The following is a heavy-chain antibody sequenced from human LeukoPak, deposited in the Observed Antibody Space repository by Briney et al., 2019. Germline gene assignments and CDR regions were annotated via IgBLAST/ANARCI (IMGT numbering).Heavy chain of an antibody. J-gene: IGHJ6*03. D-gene: IGHD2-21*01. CDR1: GCTFTSYG. CDR2: ISAYNGNT. V-gene: IGHV1-18*01. Sequence: GASVKVSCKASGCTFTSYGISWVRQAPGQGLEWMAWISAYNGNTNYAQKLHGRVTMTTDTSPSTAYRDLRSLRSDDTAVYLCARGTPPIVVRPEDYYYYSMDVWGKGTTVTVSS. CDR3: ARGTPPIVVRPEDYYYYSMDV.